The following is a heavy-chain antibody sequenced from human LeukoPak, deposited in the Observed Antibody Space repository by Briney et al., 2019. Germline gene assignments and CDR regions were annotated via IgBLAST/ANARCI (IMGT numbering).Heavy chain of an antibody. D-gene: IGHD1-26*01. V-gene: IGHV3-23*01. J-gene: IGHJ4*02. CDR1: AFTFSDHS. Sequence: GGSLRLSCAASAFTFSDHSMSWVRHAPGRGLERVSVISDGGGRTYYADSVKCRFTTSRDNFRNTLYLQMHSLRGEDTAIYFCVKDGAQPGYYFDFWGQGALVTVSS. CDR3: VKDGAQPGYYFDF. CDR2: ISDGGGRT.